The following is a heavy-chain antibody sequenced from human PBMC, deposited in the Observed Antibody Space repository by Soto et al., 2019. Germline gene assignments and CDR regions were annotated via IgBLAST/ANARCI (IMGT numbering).Heavy chain of an antibody. Sequence: PSETLSLTXTVSGGSISSGGYYWSWIRQHPGKGLEWIGYIYYSGSAYYNPSLKSRVTISVDTSKNQFSLKLSSVTAADTAVYYCARDSGYGSGSYDYYYYGMDVWGQGTTVTVSS. V-gene: IGHV4-31*02. J-gene: IGHJ6*02. CDR1: GGSISSGGYY. D-gene: IGHD3-10*01. CDR2: IYYSGSA. CDR3: ARDSGYGSGSYDYYYYGMDV.